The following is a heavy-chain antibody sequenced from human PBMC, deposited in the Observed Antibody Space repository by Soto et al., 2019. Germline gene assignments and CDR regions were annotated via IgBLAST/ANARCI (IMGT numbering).Heavy chain of an antibody. D-gene: IGHD1-7*01. V-gene: IGHV3-23*01. J-gene: IGHJ4*02. Sequence: EVQLLESGGDLAQPGGSLKLPCAASGLTFSSYAMTWVRKAPGKGLAWVPTMSSSGASTYYADSVEGRFTISRDNSKNPLYLQMTRRRAADPAVYYCASVRSDAGTRPKCGMVNYWGQGNLVHVSS. CDR1: GLTFSSYA. CDR2: MSSSGAST. CDR3: ASVRSDAGTRPKCGMVNY.